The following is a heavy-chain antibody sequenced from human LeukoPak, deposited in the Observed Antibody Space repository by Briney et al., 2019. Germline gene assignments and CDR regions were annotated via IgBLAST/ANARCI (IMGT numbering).Heavy chain of an antibody. CDR1: GITVSGNY. CDR3: ARLVTGTTVINSGWFDP. Sequence: PGTSLRLSCAASGITVSGNYMAWVRQAPGKGLEWASVIYSGGNTYHADSVKGRFSISRDNSKNTVYLQMNGLRVEDTAVYYCARLVTGTTVINSGWFDPWGRGTLVTVSS. CDR2: IYSGGNT. J-gene: IGHJ5*02. D-gene: IGHD4-23*01. V-gene: IGHV3-66*04.